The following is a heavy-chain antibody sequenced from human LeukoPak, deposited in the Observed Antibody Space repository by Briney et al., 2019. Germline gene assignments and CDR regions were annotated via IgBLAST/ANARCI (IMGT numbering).Heavy chain of an antibody. CDR2: INSDGSST. Sequence: GGSLRLSRAASGFTFSSYWMHWVRQAPGKGLVWVSRINSDGSSTSYADSVKGRFTISRDNAKNLLYLQMNSLRDEDTAVYYCARDRHSTGWYYFDYWGQGTLVTVSS. D-gene: IGHD6-19*01. V-gene: IGHV3-74*01. CDR1: GFTFSSYW. CDR3: ARDRHSTGWYYFDY. J-gene: IGHJ4*02.